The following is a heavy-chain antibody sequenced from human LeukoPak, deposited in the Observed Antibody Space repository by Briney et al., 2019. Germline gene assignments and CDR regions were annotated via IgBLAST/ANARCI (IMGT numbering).Heavy chain of an antibody. V-gene: IGHV1-69*13. CDR1: GYTFTNYY. CDR3: ARSGDSSGYYYGERY. CDR2: IISILGTT. Sequence: ASVKVSCKASGYTFTNYYMSWVRQAPGQGLEWMGGIISILGTTKYAQKFQGRVTITADESTSTAYMELSSLRSEDTAVYYCARSGDSSGYYYGERYWGQGTLVTVSS. D-gene: IGHD3-22*01. J-gene: IGHJ4*02.